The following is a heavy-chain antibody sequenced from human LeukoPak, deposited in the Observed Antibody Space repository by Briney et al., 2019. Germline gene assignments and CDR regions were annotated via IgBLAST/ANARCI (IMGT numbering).Heavy chain of an antibody. D-gene: IGHD6-19*01. V-gene: IGHV3-74*01. J-gene: IGHJ6*04. Sequence: GGSLRLSCAASGFTFSSYWMHWVRQAPGKGLVWVSRINSDGSSTSYADSVKGRFTISRDNAKNTLYLQMNSLRAKDTAVYYCARAGWRQWLVYYYYGMDVWGKGTTVTVSS. CDR3: ARAGWRQWLVYYYYGMDV. CDR1: GFTFSSYW. CDR2: INSDGSST.